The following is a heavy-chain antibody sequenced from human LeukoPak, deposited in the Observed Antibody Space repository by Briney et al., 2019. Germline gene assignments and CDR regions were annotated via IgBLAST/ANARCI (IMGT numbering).Heavy chain of an antibody. D-gene: IGHD6-25*01. V-gene: IGHV5-51*01. CDR3: VRHGLGSGRFGFDN. CDR2: IYPGDSDP. Sequence: GESLKISCQGSGYTFTTYWIGWVRQMPGKGLEWMGIIYPGDSDPRYSPSFPGPVTISADTSISTAYLQWSRLKASDRALYQCVRHGLGSGRFGFDNWGQGTLVTVSS. CDR1: GYTFTTYW. J-gene: IGHJ4*02.